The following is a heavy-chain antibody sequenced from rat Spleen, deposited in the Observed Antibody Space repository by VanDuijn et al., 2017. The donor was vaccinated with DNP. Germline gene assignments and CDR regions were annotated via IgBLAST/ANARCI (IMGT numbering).Heavy chain of an antibody. CDR2: ISATGGST. Sequence: EVRLVESGGGLVQPGRSMKVSCAASGFTVSAFPMAWVRQTPTKGLDWVASISATGGSTYYRDSVKGRFTISRDNAKSTLYLQMDSLRSEDTATYYCARPDYWGQGVMVTVSS. CDR3: ARPDY. CDR1: GFTVSAFP. V-gene: IGHV5-46*01. J-gene: IGHJ2*01.